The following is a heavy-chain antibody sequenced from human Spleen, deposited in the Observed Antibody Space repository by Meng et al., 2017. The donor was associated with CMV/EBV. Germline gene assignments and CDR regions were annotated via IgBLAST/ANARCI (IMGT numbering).Heavy chain of an antibody. CDR1: GFTFSSYE. J-gene: IGHJ6*02. V-gene: IGHV3-48*03. D-gene: IGHD5-18*01. Sequence: GGSLRLSCAASGFTFSSYEMNWVRQAPGKGLEWVSYISSSGSTIYYADSVKGRFTISRDNAKNSLYLQMNSLRAEDTAVYYCARRRGYSYGDYYYYGTDVWGQGTTVTVSS. CDR3: ARRRGYSYGDYYYYGTDV. CDR2: ISSSGSTI.